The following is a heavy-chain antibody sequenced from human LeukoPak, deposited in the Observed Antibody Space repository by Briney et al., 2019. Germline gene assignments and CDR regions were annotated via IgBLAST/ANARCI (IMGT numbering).Heavy chain of an antibody. D-gene: IGHD6-19*01. Sequence: SETLSLTCTVSGGSISSGSYYWSWIRQPAGKGLEWIGRIYTSGSTHYNPSLKSRVTMSVDTSKNQFSLKLSSVTAADTAVYYCAREVYSSGWYTSNYFDYWGQGTLVTVSS. CDR1: GGSISSGSYY. J-gene: IGHJ4*02. V-gene: IGHV4-61*02. CDR3: AREVYSSGWYTSNYFDY. CDR2: IYTSGST.